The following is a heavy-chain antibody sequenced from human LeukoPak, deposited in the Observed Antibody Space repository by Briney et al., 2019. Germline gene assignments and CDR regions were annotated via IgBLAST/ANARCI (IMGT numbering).Heavy chain of an antibody. CDR2: ISSSSSYI. CDR1: GFTFSSYE. Sequence: GGSLRLSCAASGFTFSSYEMNWVRQAPGKGLEWDSSISSSSSYICYADSVKGRFTISRDNAKNSLYLQMNSLRAEDTAVYYCARDRRYCSGGSCPGDYWGQGTLVTVSS. J-gene: IGHJ4*02. CDR3: ARDRRYCSGGSCPGDY. D-gene: IGHD2-15*01. V-gene: IGHV3-21*01.